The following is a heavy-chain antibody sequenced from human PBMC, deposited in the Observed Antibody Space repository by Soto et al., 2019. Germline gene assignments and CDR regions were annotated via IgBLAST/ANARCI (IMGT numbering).Heavy chain of an antibody. V-gene: IGHV3-23*01. CDR1: GFSFSDYA. D-gene: IGHD2-15*01. J-gene: IGHJ6*03. CDR3: AKAGRMYYYYYMDV. Sequence: GGSLRLSCAASGFSFSDYAMIWVRQAPEKGLEWVSAISGSGGGTYFADSVKGRFTISRDNSKNTLYLQLNSLRAEDTAVYYCAKAGRMYYYYYMDVWGKGTTVTVSS. CDR2: ISGSGGGT.